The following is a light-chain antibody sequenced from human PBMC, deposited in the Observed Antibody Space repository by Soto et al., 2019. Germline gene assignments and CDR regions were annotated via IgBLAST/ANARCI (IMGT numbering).Light chain of an antibody. CDR2: AAS. V-gene: IGKV1-39*01. CDR1: QNIGSC. CDR3: QQSYTRWT. J-gene: IGKJ2*02. Sequence: DIQMTQSPSSLSASVGDRVTISCRASQNIGSCLNWYQQKPGKAPKVLISAASSLQSGVPSRFSGSGSETDFTLTISSLKPEDFATYYCQQSYTRWTFGQGTKLEIK.